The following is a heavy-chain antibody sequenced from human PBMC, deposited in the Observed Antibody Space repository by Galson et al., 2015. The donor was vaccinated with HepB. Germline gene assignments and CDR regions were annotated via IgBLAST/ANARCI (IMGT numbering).Heavy chain of an antibody. CDR3: ARAGPGSGYTHLNWFDP. Sequence: SVKVSCKASGYTFTSYGISWVRQAPGQGLEWMGWISAYNGNTNYAQKLQGRVTMTTDTSTSTAYMELRSLRSDDTAVYYCARAGPGSGYTHLNWFDPWGQGTLVTVSS. D-gene: IGHD5-12*01. CDR1: GYTFTSYG. V-gene: IGHV1-18*01. CDR2: ISAYNGNT. J-gene: IGHJ5*02.